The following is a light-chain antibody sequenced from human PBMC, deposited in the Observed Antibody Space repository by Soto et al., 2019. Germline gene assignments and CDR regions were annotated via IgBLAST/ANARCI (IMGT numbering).Light chain of an antibody. J-gene: IGLJ3*02. CDR3: VPYMTSGLRV. V-gene: IGLV8-61*01. Sequence: QAVVTQEPSISVSPGGTVTLTCGLNSGSVSTSDYPSWYQQTPGQAPRTLIYGTDTRSSGVPDRFSGSIVGNKAALTITGAQAEDETDYYCVPYMTSGLRVFGGGTKLTVL. CDR1: SGSVSTSDY. CDR2: GTD.